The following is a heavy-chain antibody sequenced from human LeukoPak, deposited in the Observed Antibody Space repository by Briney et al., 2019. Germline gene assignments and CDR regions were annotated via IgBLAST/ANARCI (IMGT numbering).Heavy chain of an antibody. Sequence: GGSLRLSCAASGFTFSSYAVSWVRQAPGKGLEWVSAISGSGGSTYYADSVKGRFTISRDNSKNTLYLQMNSLRAEDTAVYYCANIIVATTFDYWGQGTLVTVSS. CDR2: ISGSGGST. V-gene: IGHV3-23*01. J-gene: IGHJ4*02. D-gene: IGHD5-12*01. CDR1: GFTFSSYA. CDR3: ANIIVATTFDY.